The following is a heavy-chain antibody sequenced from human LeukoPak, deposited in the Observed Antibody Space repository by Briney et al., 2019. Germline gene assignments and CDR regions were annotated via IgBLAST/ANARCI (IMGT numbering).Heavy chain of an antibody. CDR2: ISGSGGST. J-gene: IGHJ4*02. CDR1: GFTFRSYA. Sequence: GGSLRLSCAASGFTFRSYAMSWVRQAPGEGLEWVSAISGSGGSTYFADSVKGRFTISRDNSKNTLYLQMDSLRAEDTAVYYCAKEEGYSYGTGFDYWGQGTLVAVSS. V-gene: IGHV3-23*01. CDR3: AKEEGYSYGTGFDY. D-gene: IGHD5-18*01.